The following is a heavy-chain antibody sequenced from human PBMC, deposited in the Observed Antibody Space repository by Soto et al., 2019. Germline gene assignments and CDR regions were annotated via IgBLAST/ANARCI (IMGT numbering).Heavy chain of an antibody. D-gene: IGHD6-19*01. V-gene: IGHV3-7*01. J-gene: IGHJ5*02. CDR3: ARVPRIAVAGYNWFDP. CDR1: GFTFSSYW. CDR2: IKQDGSEK. Sequence: PGGSLRLSCAASGFTFSSYWMSWVRQAPGKGLEWVANIKQDGSEKYYVDSVKGRFTISRDNAKNSLYLQMNSLRAEDTAVYYCARVPRIAVAGYNWFDPWGQGTLVTVSS.